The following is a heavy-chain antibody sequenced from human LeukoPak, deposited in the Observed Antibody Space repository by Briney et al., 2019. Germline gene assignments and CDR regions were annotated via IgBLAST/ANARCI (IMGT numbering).Heavy chain of an antibody. CDR1: GYAFTSYA. J-gene: IGHJ4*02. CDR3: ARSLRIAAAGFE. Sequence: ASVKVSCKASGYAFTSYAMHWVRQAPGQRLEWMGWINAGNGNTKYSQKFQGRVTITRDTSASTAYMELSSLRSEDTAVYYCARSLRIAAAGFEWGQGTLVTVSS. V-gene: IGHV1-3*01. CDR2: INAGNGNT. D-gene: IGHD6-13*01.